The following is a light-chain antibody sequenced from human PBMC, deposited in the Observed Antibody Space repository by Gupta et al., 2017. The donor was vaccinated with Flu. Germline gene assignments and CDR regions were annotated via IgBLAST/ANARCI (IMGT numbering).Light chain of an antibody. V-gene: IGLV1-44*01. CDR2: DND. CDR1: TSNIGSNT. J-gene: IGLJ1*01. Sequence: SCSGSTSNIGSNTVNWYQQLPGTAPKLLIYDNDQRPSGVPDRFSGSKSGTSASLAVSGLRSGDEGDYYCAAWDDSLDGLYVFGTGTKVSVL. CDR3: AAWDDSLDGLYV.